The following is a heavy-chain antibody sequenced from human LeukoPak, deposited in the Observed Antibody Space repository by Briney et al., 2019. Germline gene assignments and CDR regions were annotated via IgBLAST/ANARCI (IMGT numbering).Heavy chain of an antibody. Sequence: SETLSLTCAVYGGSFSGYYWSWIRQPPGKGLEWIGEINHSGSTNYNPSLKSRVTISVDTSKNQFSLKLSSVTAADTAVYYCARVARIAVAGTGWFDPWGQGTLVTVSS. CDR2: INHSGST. CDR1: GGSFSGYY. J-gene: IGHJ5*02. V-gene: IGHV4-34*01. CDR3: ARVARIAVAGTGWFDP. D-gene: IGHD6-19*01.